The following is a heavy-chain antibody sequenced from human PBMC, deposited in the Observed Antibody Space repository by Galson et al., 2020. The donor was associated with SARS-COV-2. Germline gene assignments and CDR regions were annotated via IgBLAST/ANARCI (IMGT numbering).Heavy chain of an antibody. CDR2: IFYNASP. CDR1: GGSISSGVYH. V-gene: IGHV4-31*01. D-gene: IGHD2-15*01. CDR3: ARVQKQKYGSGGSCYPSTYYYYIDV. Sequence: SETLSLTCTVSGGSISSGVYHWSWIRQHPGKGLEWIGYIFYNASPYYNPSLKSLPTISMDTSKNQFSLKLSSVTAADTAVYYCARVQKQKYGSGGSCYPSTYYYYIDVWVKGTTVTVS. J-gene: IGHJ6*03.